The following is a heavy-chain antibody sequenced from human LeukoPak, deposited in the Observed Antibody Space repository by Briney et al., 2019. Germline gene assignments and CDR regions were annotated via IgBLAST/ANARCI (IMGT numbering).Heavy chain of an antibody. CDR3: AREGDGYKSAYDY. Sequence: GGSLRLSCAASGFTFSSYSMNWVRRAPGKGLEWVSSISSSSSYIYYADSVKGRFTISRDNAKNSLYLQMNSLRAEDTAVYYCAREGDGYKSAYDYWGQGTLVTVSS. CDR1: GFTFSSYS. CDR2: ISSSSSYI. D-gene: IGHD5-24*01. V-gene: IGHV3-21*01. J-gene: IGHJ4*02.